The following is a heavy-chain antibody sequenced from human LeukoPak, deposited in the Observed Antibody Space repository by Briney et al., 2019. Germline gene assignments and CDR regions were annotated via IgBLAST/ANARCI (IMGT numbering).Heavy chain of an antibody. V-gene: IGHV5-51*01. CDR3: ARRGGYNYGYFDY. D-gene: IGHD5-18*01. J-gene: IGHJ4*02. Sequence: GESRKISCKGSEYSFTNYWIGWVRQTPGKGLEWMGFIYPGDSDTTYSPSFQGQVTISADKSISTAYLQCGSLKASDTAMYYCARRGGYNYGYFDYWGQGTQVTVP. CDR2: IYPGDSDT. CDR1: EYSFTNYW.